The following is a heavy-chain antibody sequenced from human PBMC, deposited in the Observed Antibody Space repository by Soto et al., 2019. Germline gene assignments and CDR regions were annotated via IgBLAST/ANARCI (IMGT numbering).Heavy chain of an antibody. CDR1: GFTFSSYS. CDR2: ISSSSSYI. V-gene: IGHV3-21*01. Sequence: GGSLRLSCAASGFTFSSYSMNWVRQAPGKGLEWVSSISSSSSYIYFADSVKGRFTISRDNAKNSLYLQMNSLRAEDTAVYYCAREGDYYGSGSYSLYYFDYWGQGTLVTVSS. J-gene: IGHJ4*02. D-gene: IGHD3-10*01. CDR3: AREGDYYGSGSYSLYYFDY.